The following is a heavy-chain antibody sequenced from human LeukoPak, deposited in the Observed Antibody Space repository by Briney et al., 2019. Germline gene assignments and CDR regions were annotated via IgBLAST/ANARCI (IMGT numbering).Heavy chain of an antibody. D-gene: IGHD6-19*01. CDR2: IGSSGGGI. CDR3: AKKAQAKQWLYYFDY. V-gene: IGHV3-23*01. CDR1: GFTFSTYT. J-gene: IGHJ4*02. Sequence: GGSLRLSCAASGFTFSTYTMYWVRHPPGKRLEWVSIIGSSGGGIHYADSVKGRFTISRDNSKNTLYLQMNSLRAEDTAVYYCAKKAQAKQWLYYFDYWGQGTLVTVSS.